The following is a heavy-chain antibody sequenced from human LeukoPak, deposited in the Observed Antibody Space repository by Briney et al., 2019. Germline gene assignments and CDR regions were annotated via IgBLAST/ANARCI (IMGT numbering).Heavy chain of an antibody. Sequence: PGGSLRLSCAASGFTFGSYAMSWVRQAPGKGLEWVSAISGSGGSTYYADSVKGRFTISRDNPKNTLYLQMNSLRADDTAIYYCARDLGWLHYADWGQGTLVTVSS. J-gene: IGHJ4*02. CDR2: ISGSGGST. V-gene: IGHV3-23*01. CDR3: ARDLGWLHYAD. D-gene: IGHD5-12*01. CDR1: GFTFGSYA.